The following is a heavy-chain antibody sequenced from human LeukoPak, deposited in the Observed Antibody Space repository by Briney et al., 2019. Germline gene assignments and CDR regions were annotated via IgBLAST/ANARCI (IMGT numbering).Heavy chain of an antibody. J-gene: IGHJ4*02. V-gene: IGHV3-11*01. CDR2: ISSSGSTI. Sequence: GGSLRLSCAASGFTFSDYYMSWIRQAPGKGLEWVSYISSSGSTIYYADSVKGRFTISRDNAKNSPYLQMNSLRAEDTAVYYCASDSYSSGWYFDYWGQGTLVTVSS. CDR3: ASDSYSSGWYFDY. D-gene: IGHD6-19*01. CDR1: GFTFSDYY.